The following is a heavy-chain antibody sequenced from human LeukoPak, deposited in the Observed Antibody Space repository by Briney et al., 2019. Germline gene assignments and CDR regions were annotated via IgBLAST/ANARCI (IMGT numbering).Heavy chain of an antibody. CDR2: ITNDGGTT. V-gene: IGHV3-64*01. J-gene: IGHJ3*01. CDR3: ARVGGPGAFDV. CDR1: GFSFSGYA. Sequence: GGSLRLSCVASGFSFSGYAMHWVRQAPGKGLEYVSAITNDGGTTYYANSVRGRFTISRDNSKNTLYLQMGSLRAEDMAVYYCARVGGPGAFDVWGQGTMVTVSS. D-gene: IGHD2-15*01.